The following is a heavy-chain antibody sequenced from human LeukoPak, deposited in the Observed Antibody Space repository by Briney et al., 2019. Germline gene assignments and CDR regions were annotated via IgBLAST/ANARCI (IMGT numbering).Heavy chain of an antibody. CDR2: INTNTGNP. CDR3: ARLWRSFGELAGVFGY. CDR1: GYTLTTYA. J-gene: IGHJ4*02. Sequence: ASVKVSCTASGYTLTTYAMNWVRQAPGQGLEWMGWINTNTGNPTYAQGFTGRFVFSLDTSVSTAYLQISSLKAEDTAVYYCARLWRSFGELAGVFGYWGQGTLVTVSS. V-gene: IGHV7-4-1*02. D-gene: IGHD3-10*01.